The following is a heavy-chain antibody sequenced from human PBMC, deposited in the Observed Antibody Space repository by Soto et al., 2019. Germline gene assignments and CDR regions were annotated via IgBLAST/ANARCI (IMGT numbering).Heavy chain of an antibody. CDR1: GGSISSYY. Sequence: PSETLSLTCTVSGGSISSYYWSWIRQPPGKGLEWIGYIYYSGSTNYNPSLKSRVTISVDTSKNQFSLKLSSVTAADTAVYYCAGQLHSGSTNWFDPWGQGTLVTVSS. CDR3: AGQLHSGSTNWFDP. V-gene: IGHV4-59*08. J-gene: IGHJ5*02. CDR2: IYYSGST. D-gene: IGHD1-26*01.